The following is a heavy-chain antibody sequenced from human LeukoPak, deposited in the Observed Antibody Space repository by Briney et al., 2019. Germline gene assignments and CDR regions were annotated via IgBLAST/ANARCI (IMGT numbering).Heavy chain of an antibody. CDR1: GFTFSTHW. J-gene: IGHJ4*02. CDR2: ISSSSSYT. V-gene: IGHV3-11*05. D-gene: IGHD6-19*01. CDR3: AKGGWLEY. Sequence: GGSLRLSCAASGFTFSTHWMHWIRQATGEGLEGVSYISSSSSYTNYADSVKGRFTSSRDNSKNTLYLQMNSLRAEDTAVYYCAKGGWLEYWGQGTLVTVSS.